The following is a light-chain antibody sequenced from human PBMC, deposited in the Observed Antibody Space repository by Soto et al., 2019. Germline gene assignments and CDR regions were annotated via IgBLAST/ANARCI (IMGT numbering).Light chain of an antibody. J-gene: IGKJ1*01. CDR3: QHYYGYSWT. V-gene: IGKV1-5*03. CDR1: QSISDW. Sequence: DIQMTQSPSTLSASVGGRVTITCRASQSISDWLAWFQQKPGKAPKVLIYKASNLESGVPPRFSGTGSGTEFTLTISSLQSDDFATYYCQHYYGYSWTFGQGTKVDIK. CDR2: KAS.